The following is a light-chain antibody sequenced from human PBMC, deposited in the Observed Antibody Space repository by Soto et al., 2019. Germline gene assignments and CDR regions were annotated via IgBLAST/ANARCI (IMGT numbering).Light chain of an antibody. Sequence: DIQMTQSPSSLSASVGDRVTITCRASQGISNFLAWYQQKPGKVPMLLIYAASTLQSGVPSRFSGRASGTDFTLTISSLQPEDVATYYCQKYDNAPLTFGQGTKVEIK. J-gene: IGKJ1*01. CDR2: AAS. CDR1: QGISNF. CDR3: QKYDNAPLT. V-gene: IGKV1-27*01.